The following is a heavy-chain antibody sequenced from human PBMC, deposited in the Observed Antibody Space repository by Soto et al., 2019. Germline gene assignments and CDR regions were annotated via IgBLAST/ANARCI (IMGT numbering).Heavy chain of an antibody. V-gene: IGHV3-21*01. CDR3: ARAGSSFNSQGYAFDI. Sequence: GGSLRLSCAASGFTFSSYSMNWVRQAPGKGLEWVSSISSSSSYIYYADSVKGRFTISRDNAKNSLYLQMNSLRAEDTAVYYCARAGSSFNSQGYAFDIWGQGTMVTVSS. CDR1: GFTFSSYS. CDR2: ISSSSSYI. J-gene: IGHJ3*02. D-gene: IGHD1-20*01.